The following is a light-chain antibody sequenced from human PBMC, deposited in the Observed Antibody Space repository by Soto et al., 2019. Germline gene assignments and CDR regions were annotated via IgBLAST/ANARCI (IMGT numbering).Light chain of an antibody. V-gene: IGLV2-14*01. CDR3: SSYTTSSTLV. J-gene: IGLJ1*01. CDR1: SSDVGAYDY. Sequence: QSVLTQPASVSGSPGQSITISCTGTSSDVGAYDYVSCYQQHPGKAPKVMIYEVSNWPSGVSNRFSGSKSGNTASLTISGLQAEDEAEYHCSSYTTSSTLVFGTGTKVTVL. CDR2: EVS.